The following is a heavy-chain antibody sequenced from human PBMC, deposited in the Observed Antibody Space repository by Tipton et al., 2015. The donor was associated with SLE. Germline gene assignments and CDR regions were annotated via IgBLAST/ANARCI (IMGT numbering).Heavy chain of an antibody. V-gene: IGHV3-7*03. J-gene: IGHJ4*02. CDR1: GFTFSNYW. Sequence: SLRLSCAASGFTFSNYWMNWVRQAPGKGLEWVANIKEDGSDQYYVDSGKGRFTISRDNAKNSLYLQMHSLRAEDTAVYYCARDISPLYGFDYWGQGTLVTVSS. CDR3: ARDISPLYGFDY. CDR2: IKEDGSDQ. D-gene: IGHD3-3*02.